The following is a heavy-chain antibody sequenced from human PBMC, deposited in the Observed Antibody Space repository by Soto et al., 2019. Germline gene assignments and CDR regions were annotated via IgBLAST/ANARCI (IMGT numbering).Heavy chain of an antibody. D-gene: IGHD3-10*01. CDR1: GYTFTAYY. V-gene: IGHV1-2*02. CDR2: INPDSGAT. Sequence: GASVKVSCKASGYTFTAYYIHWVRQAPGQGPEWMAWINPDSGATYSAPKFQGRVTVTSDTSINTSSMELSSLRSDDTAVYYCARVKYGNSRPPTSLFDPWGQGTLVTVSS. J-gene: IGHJ5*02. CDR3: ARVKYGNSRPPTSLFDP.